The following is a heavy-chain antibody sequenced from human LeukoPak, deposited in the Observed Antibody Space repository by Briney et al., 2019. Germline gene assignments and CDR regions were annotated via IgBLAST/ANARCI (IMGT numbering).Heavy chain of an antibody. CDR2: IYYSGST. J-gene: IGHJ4*02. D-gene: IGHD3-22*01. Sequence: SETLSLTCTVSGGSISSGDYYWSWIRQPPGKGLEWIGYIYYSGSTYYNPSLKSRVTISVDTSKNQFSLKLSSVTAADTAVYYCARVHSDSSGYYEPEPLYYFDYWGQGTLVTVSS. CDR3: ARVHSDSSGYYEPEPLYYFDY. CDR1: GGSISSGDYY. V-gene: IGHV4-30-4*01.